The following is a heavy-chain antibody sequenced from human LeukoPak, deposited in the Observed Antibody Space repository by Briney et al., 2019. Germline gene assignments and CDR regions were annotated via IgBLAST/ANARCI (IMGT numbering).Heavy chain of an antibody. V-gene: IGHV3-9*01. D-gene: IGHD3-3*01. CDR1: GFTFDDYA. J-gene: IGHJ6*03. CDR2: ISWNSGSI. CDR3: AKTSLSDASGHYYYMDV. Sequence: PGGSLRLSCAASGFTFDDYAMHWVRQAPGKGLEWVSGISWNSGSIGYADSVKGRFTISRDNSQNTVSLQVNNLRTEDTALYYCAKTSLSDASGHYYYMDVWGKGTTVTVSS.